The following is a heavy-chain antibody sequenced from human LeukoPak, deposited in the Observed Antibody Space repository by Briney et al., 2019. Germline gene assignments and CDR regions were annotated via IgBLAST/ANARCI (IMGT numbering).Heavy chain of an antibody. J-gene: IGHJ3*02. CDR2: IYSGGST. V-gene: IGHV3-53*01. CDR3: AKEGWPGAFDI. D-gene: IGHD6-19*01. CDR1: GFTVSSNY. Sequence: AGGSLRLSCAASGFTVSSNYMSWVRQAPGKGLEWVSVIYSGGSTYYADSVKGRFTISRNNSKNTLYLQMNSLRAEDTAVYYCAKEGWPGAFDIWGQGTMVTVSS.